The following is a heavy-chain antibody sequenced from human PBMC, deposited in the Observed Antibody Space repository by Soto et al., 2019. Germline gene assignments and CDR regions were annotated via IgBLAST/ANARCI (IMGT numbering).Heavy chain of an antibody. D-gene: IGHD3-10*01. CDR2: IATYNSNR. J-gene: IGHJ5*02. V-gene: IGHV1-18*01. CDR3: ARVLPGVVNWFDP. Sequence: GPEVKKPGASITVSCKTSGDTFTNLGLSWVRQAPGQGLEWMGWIATYNSNRNYAQKFQGRITLTTDTSTSTAYLALKRLGYDDTAVYYCARVLPGVVNWFDPWGQGTLVTVSS. CDR1: GDTFTNLG.